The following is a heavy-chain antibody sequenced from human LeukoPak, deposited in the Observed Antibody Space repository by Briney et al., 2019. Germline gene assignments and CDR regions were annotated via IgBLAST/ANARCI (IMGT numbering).Heavy chain of an antibody. Sequence: NPGGSLRLSCAASGFTFSDYYMSWIRQAPGKGLEWVSYISSSGSTIYYADSVKGRFTISRDNAKNSLNLQMNSLRAGDAAVYYCARDPRYPYQYQSVSLDYWGQGTLVTVSS. D-gene: IGHD2-2*01. CDR1: GFTFSDYY. J-gene: IGHJ4*02. CDR2: ISSSGSTI. CDR3: ARDPRYPYQYQSVSLDY. V-gene: IGHV3-11*04.